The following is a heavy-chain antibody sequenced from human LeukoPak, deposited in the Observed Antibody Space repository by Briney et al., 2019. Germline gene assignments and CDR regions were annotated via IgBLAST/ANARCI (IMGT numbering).Heavy chain of an antibody. CDR3: ARWFCSGNSCFGSLAFDI. CDR2: INPNLEIA. D-gene: IGHD2-15*01. J-gene: IGHJ3*02. V-gene: IGHV1-69*02. Sequence: ASVKVSCKASGGTFSDYIISWVRQAPGQGLEWMGRINPNLEIANYAQKFQGRVTITADKSTNTAYMELSGLRSEDMAVYYCARWFCSGNSCFGSLAFDIWGQGTMVTVSS. CDR1: GGTFSDYI.